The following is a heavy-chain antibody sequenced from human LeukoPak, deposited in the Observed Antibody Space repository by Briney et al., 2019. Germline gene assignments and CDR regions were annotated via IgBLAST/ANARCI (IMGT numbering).Heavy chain of an antibody. CDR2: ISGSGGST. V-gene: IGHV3-23*01. D-gene: IGHD3-3*01. CDR1: GFTFSSYA. J-gene: IGHJ4*02. Sequence: PSGGSLRLSCAASGFTFSSYAMSWVRQAPGKGLEWVSAISGSGGSTYYADSVKGRFTISGDNSKNTLYLQMNSLRAEDTAVYYCAKGARITIFGVKQKEAYWGQGTLVTVSS. CDR3: AKGARITIFGVKQKEAY.